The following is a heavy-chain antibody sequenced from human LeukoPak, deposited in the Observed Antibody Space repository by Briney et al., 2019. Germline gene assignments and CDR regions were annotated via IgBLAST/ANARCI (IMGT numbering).Heavy chain of an antibody. CDR3: ARLGSGWSFDY. D-gene: IGHD6-19*01. V-gene: IGHV3-33*01. Sequence: GGSLRLSCAASGLTFSNYGMDWVRQAPGKGLEWVAVIWYDGSKKYYADSVKGRFTISRDNSKNTVYLQMNSLRAEDTALYYCARLGSGWSFDYWGQGTPVSVSS. J-gene: IGHJ4*02. CDR1: GLTFSNYG. CDR2: IWYDGSKK.